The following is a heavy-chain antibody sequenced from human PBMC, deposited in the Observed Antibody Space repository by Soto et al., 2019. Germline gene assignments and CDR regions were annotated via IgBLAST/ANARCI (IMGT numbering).Heavy chain of an antibody. Sequence: SVKVSCKASGGTFSSYAISWVRQAPGQGLEWMGGIIPIFGTANYAQKFQGRVTITADKSTSTAYMELSSLRSEDTAVYYCARGRAGILSSIAWFDPWGQGTLVTVSS. J-gene: IGHJ5*02. CDR2: IIPIFGTA. CDR3: ARGRAGILSSIAWFDP. V-gene: IGHV1-69*06. CDR1: GGTFSSYA. D-gene: IGHD6-6*01.